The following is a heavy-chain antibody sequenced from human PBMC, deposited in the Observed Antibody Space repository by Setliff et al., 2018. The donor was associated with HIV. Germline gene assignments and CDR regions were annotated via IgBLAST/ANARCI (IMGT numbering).Heavy chain of an antibody. V-gene: IGHV3-21*01. Sequence: LRLSCAASGFTFSSYSMNWVRQAPGKGLEWVSSITSSTYIYYADSVKGRFTISRDNAKNTLYLQMNSLRADDTALYYCARDGRAKVSGTELDYWGQGTLVTVSS. CDR1: GFTFSSYS. J-gene: IGHJ4*02. CDR3: ARDGRAKVSGTELDY. CDR2: ITSSTYI.